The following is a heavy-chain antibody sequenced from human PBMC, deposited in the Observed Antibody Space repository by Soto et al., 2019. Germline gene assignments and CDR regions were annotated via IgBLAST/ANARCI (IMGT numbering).Heavy chain of an antibody. D-gene: IGHD3-10*01. Sequence: ASVKVSCKASGYTFTSYGISWVRQAPGQGLEWMGWISAYNGNTNYAQKLQGRVTMTTDTSTSTAYMELRSLRSDDTAVYYCARDRPNGGGFGELPPLWGYWGQGTLVTVSS. CDR1: GYTFTSYG. J-gene: IGHJ4*02. V-gene: IGHV1-18*01. CDR3: ARDRPNGGGFGELPPLWGY. CDR2: ISAYNGNT.